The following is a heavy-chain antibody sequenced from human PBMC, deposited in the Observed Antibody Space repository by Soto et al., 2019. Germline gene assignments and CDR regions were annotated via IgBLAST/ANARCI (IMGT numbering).Heavy chain of an antibody. D-gene: IGHD3-3*01. V-gene: IGHV3-48*01. CDR2: IHSSSSWE. J-gene: IGHJ6*04. CDR3: VFDFWLVPTV. Sequence: EVQLVESGGGLVQPGGSLKLSCAASGFTFSTHSMNWVRQAPGRGLEWVSYIHSSSSWEVYADSVRGRFTVSRDNAKNSLYLQMSSLRAAVTAVYYCVFDFWLVPTVWGKGTTVTVSS. CDR1: GFTFSTHS.